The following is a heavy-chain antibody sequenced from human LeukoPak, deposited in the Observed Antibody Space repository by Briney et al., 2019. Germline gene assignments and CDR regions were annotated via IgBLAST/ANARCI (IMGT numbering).Heavy chain of an antibody. D-gene: IGHD4-23*01. J-gene: IGHJ3*02. CDR3: AKEETGNSPLDAFDI. CDR1: GFTVSSNY. CDR2: ISGSGGST. Sequence: GGSLRLSCAASGFTVSSNYMSWVRQAPGKGLEWVSAISGSGGSTYYADSVKGRFTISRDNSKNTLYLQMNSLRAEDTAVYYCAKEETGNSPLDAFDIWGQGTMVTVSS. V-gene: IGHV3-23*01.